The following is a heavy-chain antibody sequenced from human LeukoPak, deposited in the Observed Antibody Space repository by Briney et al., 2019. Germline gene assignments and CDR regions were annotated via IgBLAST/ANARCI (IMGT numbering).Heavy chain of an antibody. CDR2: IYYSGST. V-gene: IGHV4-59*01. D-gene: IGHD4/OR15-4a*01. CDR3: ARAPGNDYYPYYYMDV. CDR1: GGSISSYY. Sequence: SETLSLTCTVSGGSISSYYWSWIRQPPGKGLEWLGYIYYSGSTNYNPSLKSRVTISVDTSKNQFSLKVNSVTAADTAVYYCARAPGNDYYPYYYMDVWGKGTTVTVSS. J-gene: IGHJ6*03.